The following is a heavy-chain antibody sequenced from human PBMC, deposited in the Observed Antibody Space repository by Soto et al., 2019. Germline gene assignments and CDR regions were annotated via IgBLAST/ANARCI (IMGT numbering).Heavy chain of an antibody. J-gene: IGHJ5*02. CDR3: VRVGYCSSTSCFQFDP. CDR1: GFTFSSYA. Sequence: GSLRLSCAASGFTFSSYAMHWVRQAPGKGLEWVAVISYDGSNKYYADSVKGRFTISRDNSKNTLYLQMNSLRAEDTAIYYCVRVGYCSSTSCFQFDPWGQGTLVTVSS. D-gene: IGHD2-2*01. CDR2: ISYDGSNK. V-gene: IGHV3-30-3*01.